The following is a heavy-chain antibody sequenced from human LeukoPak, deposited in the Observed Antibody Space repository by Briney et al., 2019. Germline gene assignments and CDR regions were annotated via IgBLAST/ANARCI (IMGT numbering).Heavy chain of an antibody. D-gene: IGHD3-3*01. CDR2: FDPEDGET. CDR3: ATTTYYDFWSGYPFDY. Sequence: ASVKVSCKVSGYTLTELSMHWVRQAPGKGLEWMGGFDPEDGETIYAQKFQGRVTMTEDTSTDTAYMELSSLRSEDTAVYYCATTTYYDFWSGYPFDYWGRGTLVTVSS. CDR1: GYTLTELS. J-gene: IGHJ4*02. V-gene: IGHV1-24*01.